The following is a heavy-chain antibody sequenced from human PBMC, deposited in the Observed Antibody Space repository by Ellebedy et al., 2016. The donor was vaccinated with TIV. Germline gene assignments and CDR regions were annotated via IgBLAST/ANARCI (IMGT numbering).Heavy chain of an antibody. CDR3: VRDLTNPVTGDY. CDR1: GYSFTAYY. J-gene: IGHJ4*02. Sequence: AASVKVSCKTSGYSFTAYYIHWVRQAPGQGPEWVGWINPDNGVTVYEQKRQGRVTITGDTSISTVYLELSSLSSDDTAIYYCVRDLTNPVTGDYWGQGTLVFVSS. D-gene: IGHD4-11*01. V-gene: IGHV1-2*02. CDR2: INPDNGVT.